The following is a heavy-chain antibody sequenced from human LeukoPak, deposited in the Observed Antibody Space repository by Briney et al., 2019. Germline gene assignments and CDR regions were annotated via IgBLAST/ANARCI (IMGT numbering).Heavy chain of an antibody. CDR2: ISYDGSNK. D-gene: IGHD6-19*01. J-gene: IGHJ4*02. V-gene: IGHV3-30*04. CDR1: GFTFSSYA. CDR3: ARDGYSSGWYFGY. Sequence: GRSLRLSCAASGFTFSSYAMHWVRQAPGKGLEWVAVISYDGSNKYYADSVKGRFTISRDNSKNMLYLQMNSLRAEDTAVYYCARDGYSSGWYFGYWGQGTLVTVSS.